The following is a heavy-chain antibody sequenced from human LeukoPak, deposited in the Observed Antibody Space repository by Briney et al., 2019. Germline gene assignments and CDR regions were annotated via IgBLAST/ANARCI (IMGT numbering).Heavy chain of an antibody. CDR1: GGSISSYY. J-gene: IGHJ4*02. V-gene: IGHV4-4*07. CDR3: ARGWIDGLDY. CDR2: VYTTGST. D-gene: IGHD2-2*03. Sequence: PSETLSLTCTVSGGSISSYYWSWLRQPAGKALEWIGRVYTTGSTNYNPSLKSRVTMSVDTSKNQFSLKLSSVTAADTAVYYCARGWIDGLDYWGQGTLVTVSS.